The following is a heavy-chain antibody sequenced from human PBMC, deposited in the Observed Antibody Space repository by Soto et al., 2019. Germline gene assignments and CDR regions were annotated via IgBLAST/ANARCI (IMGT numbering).Heavy chain of an antibody. CDR2: INPNSGGT. V-gene: IGHV1-2*02. CDR3: ARALMTARGD. D-gene: IGHD6-6*01. J-gene: IGHJ4*02. CDR1: GYTFTGYY. Sequence: ASVKGSCKASGYTFTGYYMHWVRQAPGQGLEWMGWINPNSGGTNYAQKFQGRVTMTRDTSISTAYMELSRLRSDDAAVYYCARALMTARGDCGQGTLCTVSS.